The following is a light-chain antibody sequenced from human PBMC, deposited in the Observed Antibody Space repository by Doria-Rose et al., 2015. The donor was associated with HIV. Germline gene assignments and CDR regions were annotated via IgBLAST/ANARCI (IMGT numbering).Light chain of an antibody. Sequence: TQSPSSPSASIGDRVTITCRAIQTVSTYLNWFQQEPGKAPKLLTYAASRLQSGVPSRFSGSGSGTDFTLTISGLQPGDFATYYCQQTYSSPPGTFGQGTKVEMK. CDR1: QTVSTY. V-gene: IGKV1-39*01. CDR2: AAS. J-gene: IGKJ1*01. CDR3: QQTYSSPPGT.